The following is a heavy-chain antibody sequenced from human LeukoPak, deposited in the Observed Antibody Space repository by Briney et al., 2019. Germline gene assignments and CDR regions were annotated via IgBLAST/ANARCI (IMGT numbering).Heavy chain of an antibody. D-gene: IGHD3-3*01. CDR1: GGSISSYY. V-gene: IGHV4-59*01. CDR2: IYYSGST. J-gene: IGHJ3*02. Sequence: SETLSLTCTVSGGSISSYYWSWIRQPPGKGLEWIGYIYYSGSTNYNPSLKSRVTISVDTSKNQFSLKLSTVTAADTAVYYCARTGSYYDFWRGAFDIWGQGTTVTDSS. CDR3: ARTGSYYDFWRGAFDI.